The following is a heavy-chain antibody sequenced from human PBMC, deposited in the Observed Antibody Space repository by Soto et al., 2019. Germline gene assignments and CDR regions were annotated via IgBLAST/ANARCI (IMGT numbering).Heavy chain of an antibody. J-gene: IGHJ4*02. V-gene: IGHV4-4*07. CDR3: TRDGMTTGDT. CDR2: VSSSVSA. CDR1: CVSVTSYT. Sequence: KPSETLSLTCIFSCVSVTSYTWSWVRQPANKGLEWIGRVSSSVSATYSPSLKSRVRISMDTPENRISLKLDSVTAADAGVYYCTRDGMTTGDTWGPGTLVTVSS. D-gene: IGHD2-21*02.